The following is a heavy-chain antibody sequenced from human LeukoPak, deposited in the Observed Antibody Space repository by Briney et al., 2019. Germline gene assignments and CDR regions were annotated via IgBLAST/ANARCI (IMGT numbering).Heavy chain of an antibody. J-gene: IGHJ6*02. CDR1: SDTISGYY. D-gene: IGHD6-19*01. CDR3: ARERYSSGWAGRHYYGLDV. Sequence: SETLSLTCTVTSDTISGYYWSWIRQPAGKRLDWIGRIYTSGSTNYNPSLKSRVTMSVDTSKNQFSLKLNSVTAADTAVYYCARERYSSGWAGRHYYGLDVWGQGTTVTVSS. CDR2: IYTSGST. V-gene: IGHV4-4*07.